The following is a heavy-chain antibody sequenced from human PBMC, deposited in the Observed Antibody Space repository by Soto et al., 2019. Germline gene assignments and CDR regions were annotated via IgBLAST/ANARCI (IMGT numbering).Heavy chain of an antibody. V-gene: IGHV3-7*01. CDR2: IKQDGSEK. CDR1: GFTFSSYW. Sequence: EVQLVESGGGLVQPGGSLRLSCAASGFTFSSYWMSWVRQAPGKGLEWVANIKQDGSEKYYVDSVKGRFTISRDNAKNSLYLQMNSLRAEDTAVYYCASSGGVYDYIWGSYRYQAFDIWGQGTMVTVSS. D-gene: IGHD3-16*02. J-gene: IGHJ3*02. CDR3: ASSGGVYDYIWGSYRYQAFDI.